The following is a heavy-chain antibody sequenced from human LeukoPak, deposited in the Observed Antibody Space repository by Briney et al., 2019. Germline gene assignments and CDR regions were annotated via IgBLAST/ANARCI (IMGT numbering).Heavy chain of an antibody. CDR1: GVSISSYY. D-gene: IGHD3-22*01. CDR2: IYYSGST. CDR3: VTYYFDSSGPKKNY. J-gene: IGHJ4*02. V-gene: IGHV4-59*12. Sequence: SETLSLTCTVSGVSISSYYWSWIRQPPGKGLEWIGYIYYSGSTNYNPSLKSRVTISVDTSKKQFSLKLSSVTAADTAAYYCVTYYFDSSGPKKNYWGQGTLVTVSS.